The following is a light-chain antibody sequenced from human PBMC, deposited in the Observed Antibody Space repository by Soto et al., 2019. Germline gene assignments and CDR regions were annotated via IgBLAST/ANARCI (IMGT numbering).Light chain of an antibody. J-gene: IGKJ1*01. CDR3: QKYDTTLLT. V-gene: IGKV1-27*01. Sequence: DIQMTQSPSSLSSSVGDRVTIDCRASQVISTYLAWYQQKAGKVPKLLIYSASTLLSGVPSRFSGSGAGTDFTLTTISRQPEEVVTNYCQKYDTTLLTFGQGTKVDI. CDR1: QVISTY. CDR2: SAS.